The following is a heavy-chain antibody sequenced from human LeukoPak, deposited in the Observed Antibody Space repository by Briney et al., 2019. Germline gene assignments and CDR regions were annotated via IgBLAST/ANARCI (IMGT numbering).Heavy chain of an antibody. D-gene: IGHD6-19*01. J-gene: IGHJ4*02. CDR1: GFSFENYA. Sequence: GGSLRLSCAASGFSFENYAMNWVHQAPGKGLEWVSGISAYGTNTYYADSVKGRLTISRDTSNNTLFLQMNSLRAEDAAICYCARDVAVAGQRYYFDYWGQGTLVAVSS. CDR3: ARDVAVAGQRYYFDY. CDR2: ISAYGTNT. V-gene: IGHV3-23*01.